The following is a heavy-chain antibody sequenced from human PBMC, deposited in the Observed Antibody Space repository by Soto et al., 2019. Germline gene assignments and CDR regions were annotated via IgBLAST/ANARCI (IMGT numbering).Heavy chain of an antibody. V-gene: IGHV4-4*02. Sequence: SETLSLTCAVSGDSISGNNWWSWVRQSPGKGLEWIGEIYHTGKATYNPSLKTRVTISVDTSKNQFSLKLSSVTAADTAVYYCARVGYCSSTSCYGGWFDPWGQGTLVTVSS. CDR1: GDSISGNNW. D-gene: IGHD2-2*01. CDR2: IYHTGKA. J-gene: IGHJ5*02. CDR3: ARVGYCSSTSCYGGWFDP.